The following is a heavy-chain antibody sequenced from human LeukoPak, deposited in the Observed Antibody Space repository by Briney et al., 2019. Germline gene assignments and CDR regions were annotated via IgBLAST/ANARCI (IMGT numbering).Heavy chain of an antibody. J-gene: IGHJ4*02. V-gene: IGHV3-74*01. Sequence: RGSLRLSCAASGFTFSCYWMHWVRQVPGKGLVWVSRINPDGSTTTYADSVKGRFTISRDSAKNTLYLQMDSLRAEDTAVYYCARGYSGTYRTDYWGQGTLSTVSA. D-gene: IGHD1-26*01. CDR1: GFTFSCYW. CDR2: INPDGSTT. CDR3: ARGYSGTYRTDY.